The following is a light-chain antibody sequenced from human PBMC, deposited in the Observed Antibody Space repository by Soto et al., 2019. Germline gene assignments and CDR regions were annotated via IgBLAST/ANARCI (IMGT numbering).Light chain of an antibody. CDR3: QQYNNWPPMT. V-gene: IGKV3-15*01. Sequence: EIVMTQSPGTLSVSPGERATLSCRASQSISSNLAWYQQKPGQAPRLLFYGASTRATGIPARFSGSGSGTEFTLTISSLQSEDFAVYYCQQYNNWPPMTFGQGTRLEIK. J-gene: IGKJ5*01. CDR1: QSISSN. CDR2: GAS.